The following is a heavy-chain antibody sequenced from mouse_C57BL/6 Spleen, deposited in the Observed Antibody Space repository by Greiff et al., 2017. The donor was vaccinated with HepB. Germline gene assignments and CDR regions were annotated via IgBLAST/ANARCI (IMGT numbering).Heavy chain of an antibody. CDR1: GYTFTSYW. V-gene: IGHV1-53*01. Sequence: VQLQQPGTELVKPGASVKLSCKASGYTFTSYWMHWVKQGPGQGLEWIGNINPSNGGTTYNEKFKSKATLTVDKSSSTAYMQLSSLTSEDSAVYYCASSNYGDAMDYWGQGTSVTVSS. D-gene: IGHD2-5*01. CDR2: INPSNGGT. J-gene: IGHJ4*01. CDR3: ASSNYGDAMDY.